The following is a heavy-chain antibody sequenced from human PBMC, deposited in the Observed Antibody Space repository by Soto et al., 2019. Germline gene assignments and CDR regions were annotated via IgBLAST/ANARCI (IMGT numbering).Heavy chain of an antibody. V-gene: IGHV3-66*01. D-gene: IGHD1-7*01. Sequence: GGSLRLSCAASGFTVSSNYMSWVRQAPGKGLEWVSVIYSGGSTYYADYVKGRFTISRDNSKNTLYLQMNSRRAEDTVVYYCAREVTPELGILDAFDIWGQGTMVTVSS. CDR1: GFTVSSNY. CDR2: IYSGGST. J-gene: IGHJ3*02. CDR3: AREVTPELGILDAFDI.